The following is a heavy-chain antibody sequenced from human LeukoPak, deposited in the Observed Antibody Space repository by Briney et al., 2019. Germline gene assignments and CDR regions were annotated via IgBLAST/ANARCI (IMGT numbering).Heavy chain of an antibody. CDR3: ARDISWGDILTGHDY. V-gene: IGHV4-39*07. CDR1: GGSISSSSYY. CDR2: IYYSGST. Sequence: SETLSLTCTVSGGSISSSSYYWGWIRQPPGKGLEWIGSIYYSGSTYYNPSLKSRVTISVDTSKNQFSLKLSSVTAADTAVYYCARDISWGDILTGHDYWGQGTLVTVSS. J-gene: IGHJ4*02. D-gene: IGHD3-9*01.